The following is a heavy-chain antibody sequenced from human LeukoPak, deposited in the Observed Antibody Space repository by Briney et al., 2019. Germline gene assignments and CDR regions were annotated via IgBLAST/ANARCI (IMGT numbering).Heavy chain of an antibody. CDR3: ASGNTGYDRDSFDI. CDR2: IYHSGST. CDR1: GGSISSGGYY. J-gene: IGHJ3*02. Sequence: SETLSLTCTVSGGSISSGGYYWSWLRQHPGEGLEWVGYIYHSGSTYYNPSLQSRVTISLDRSKNQFSLKLSSMTAADTAVYYCASGNTGYDRDSFDIWGQGTMVTVSS. V-gene: IGHV4-30-2*01. D-gene: IGHD5-12*01.